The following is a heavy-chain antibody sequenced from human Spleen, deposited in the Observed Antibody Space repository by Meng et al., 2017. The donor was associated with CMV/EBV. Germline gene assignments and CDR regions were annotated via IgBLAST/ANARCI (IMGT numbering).Heavy chain of an antibody. Sequence: SETLSLTCSVSGGSIGSFYWSWIRQSPGKGLEWVGYIFLSGGTIYNTSLESRVTMSLDRSARQFSLTMKSVAPADTALSYCARAKGVAVAGPGLGAFDVWGLGTMVTVSS. CDR3: ARAKGVAVAGPGLGAFDV. D-gene: IGHD6-19*01. CDR2: IFLSGGT. J-gene: IGHJ3*01. V-gene: IGHV4-59*01. CDR1: GGSIGSFY.